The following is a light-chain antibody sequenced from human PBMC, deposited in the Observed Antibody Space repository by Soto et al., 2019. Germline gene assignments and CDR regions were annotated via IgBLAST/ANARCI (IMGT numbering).Light chain of an antibody. CDR2: DVS. V-gene: IGLV2-14*01. CDR3: SSYTSSSTLLYV. CDR1: SSDVGGYNY. Sequence: QSALTQPASVSGSPGQSITISCTGTSSDVGGYNYVSWYQQHPGKAPKLMIYDVSNRPSGVSNRFSGSKSGNIASLTISGLQDEDEADYYCSSYTSSSTLLYVFGTGTKLTVL. J-gene: IGLJ1*01.